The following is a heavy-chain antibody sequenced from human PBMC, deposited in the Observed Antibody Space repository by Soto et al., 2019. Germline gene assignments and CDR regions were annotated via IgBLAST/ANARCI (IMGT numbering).Heavy chain of an antibody. J-gene: IGHJ5*02. D-gene: IGHD3-10*01. CDR1: GGSFSGYY. CDR3: ARGRLELLWFGESQRWFDP. V-gene: IGHV4-34*01. Sequence: WETLSLTCAVYGGSFSGYYWSWIRQPPGKGLEWIGEINHSGSTNYNPSLKSRVTISLDTSKNQFSLKLSSVTAADTAVYYCARGRLELLWFGESQRWFDPWGQGTLVTVSS. CDR2: INHSGST.